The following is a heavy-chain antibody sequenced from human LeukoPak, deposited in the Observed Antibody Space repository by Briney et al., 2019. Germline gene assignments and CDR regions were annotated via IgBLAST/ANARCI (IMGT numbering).Heavy chain of an antibody. V-gene: IGHV4-61*02. J-gene: IGHJ4*02. CDR2: IYTSGST. D-gene: IGHD6-13*01. CDR1: GGSISSGSYY. Sequence: SETLSLTCTVSGGSISSGSYYWSWIRQPAGTGLEWIGRIYTSGSTNYNPSLKSRVTISVDTSKNQFSLKLSSVTAADTAVYYCARDLMGIAYRGAFYYWGQGTLVTVSS. CDR3: ARDLMGIAYRGAFYY.